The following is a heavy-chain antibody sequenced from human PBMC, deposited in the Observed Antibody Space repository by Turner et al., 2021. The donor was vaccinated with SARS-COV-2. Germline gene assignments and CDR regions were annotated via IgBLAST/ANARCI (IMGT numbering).Heavy chain of an antibody. CDR2: ISKDGGST. CDR3: VLSVGDL. V-gene: IGHV3-43*02. Sequence: EVQLVESGGGVVQPGGSLRLSCAASGFSIDDYSLHWVRKAPGKGLEWVSLISKDGGSTFYADSVKGRFNNSRDNSKNSLYLQTNSLTTEDTALYYCVLSVGDLWGQGTLVTVSS. J-gene: IGHJ5*02. D-gene: IGHD1-26*01. CDR1: GFSIDDYS.